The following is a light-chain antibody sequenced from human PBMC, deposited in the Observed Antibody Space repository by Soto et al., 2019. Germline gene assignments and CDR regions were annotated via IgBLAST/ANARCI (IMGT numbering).Light chain of an antibody. Sequence: EIVLTQSPATLSAFPGDRVTLSCRASQSVSSNLAWYQQKPGQAPRLLIYGASTRATGIPARFSGSGSGTEFTLTISSLQSEDFALYYCQHYFNWPYTFGQGTRLEI. CDR1: QSVSSN. J-gene: IGKJ5*01. V-gene: IGKV3-15*01. CDR2: GAS. CDR3: QHYFNWPYT.